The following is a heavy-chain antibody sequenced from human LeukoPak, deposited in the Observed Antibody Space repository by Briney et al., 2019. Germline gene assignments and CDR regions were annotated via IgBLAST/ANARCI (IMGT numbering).Heavy chain of an antibody. CDR1: GFTFSSYW. D-gene: IGHD4-23*01. CDR3: ARDLYGGPFDY. Sequence: GGSLRLSCAASGFTFSSYWMSWVRQAPGTGLEWVANIKQDGSEKYYVDSVKGRFTISRDNAKNSLYLQMNSLRAEDTAVYYCARDLYGGPFDYWGQGTLVTVSS. J-gene: IGHJ4*02. V-gene: IGHV3-7*01. CDR2: IKQDGSEK.